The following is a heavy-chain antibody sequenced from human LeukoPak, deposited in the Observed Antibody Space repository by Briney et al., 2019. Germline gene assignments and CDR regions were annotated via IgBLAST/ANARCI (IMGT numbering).Heavy chain of an antibody. V-gene: IGHV4-59*01. D-gene: IGHD6-13*01. CDR3: AGGSVMGYSSSWFDY. CDR2: IYYSGST. CDR1: GGSFSSYY. J-gene: IGHJ4*02. Sequence: SETLSLTCAVYGGSFSSYYWSWIRQPPGKGLEWIGYIYYSGSTNYNPSLKSRVTISVDTSKNQFSLKLSSVTAADTAVYYCAGGSVMGYSSSWFDYWGQGTLVTVSS.